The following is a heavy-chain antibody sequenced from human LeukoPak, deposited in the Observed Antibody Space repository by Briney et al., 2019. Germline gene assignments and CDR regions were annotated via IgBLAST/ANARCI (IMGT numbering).Heavy chain of an antibody. J-gene: IGHJ4*02. CDR3: AKERYMVRGVITD. D-gene: IGHD3-10*01. CDR2: ISGSGGST. CDR1: GFTFSNYG. V-gene: IGHV3-23*01. Sequence: PGGSLRLSCAASGFTFSNYGMSWVRQAPGKGLEWVSAISGSGGSTFYADSVKGRFTISRDNSKNTLYLQMNSLRAEDTAVYYCAKERYMVRGVITDWGQGTLVTVSS.